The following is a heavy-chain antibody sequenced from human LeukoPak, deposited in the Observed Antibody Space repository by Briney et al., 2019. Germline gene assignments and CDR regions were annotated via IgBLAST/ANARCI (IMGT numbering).Heavy chain of an antibody. CDR3: ATLGSIVWGRKGTASSL. Sequence: GGSLRLSCAASGFTVTSNYISWVRQAPGKGLEGVSIIYSGGTTYYADSVKGRFTTSRHNSKNTLYLQMNSLRAEDTAVYYCATLGSIVWGRKGTASSLWGQGTLVTVSS. D-gene: IGHD2-21*02. J-gene: IGHJ4*02. CDR2: IYSGGTT. CDR1: GFTVTSNY. V-gene: IGHV3-53*04.